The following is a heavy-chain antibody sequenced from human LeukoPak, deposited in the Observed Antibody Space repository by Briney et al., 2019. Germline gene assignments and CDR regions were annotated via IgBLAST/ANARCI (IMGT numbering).Heavy chain of an antibody. CDR3: AKDPYSGSGGYWFDY. V-gene: IGHV3-30*18. D-gene: IGHD1-26*01. Sequence: GRSLRLSCAASGFTFSSYGMHWVRQAPGKGLEWVAVISYDGSNKYYADSVKGRFTISRDNSKNTLYLQMNSLRAEDTAVYYCAKDPYSGSGGYWFDYWGQGTLVTVSS. CDR2: ISYDGSNK. J-gene: IGHJ4*02. CDR1: GFTFSSYG.